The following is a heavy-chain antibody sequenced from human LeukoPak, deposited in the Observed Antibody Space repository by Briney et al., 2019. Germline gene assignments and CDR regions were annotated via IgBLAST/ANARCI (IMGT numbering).Heavy chain of an antibody. V-gene: IGHV3-23*01. CDR1: GFTFNSYE. Sequence: GGSLRLSCAASGFTFNSYEMNWVRQAPGKGLEWVSAISGSGGSTYYADSVKGRFTISRDNSKNTLYLQMNSLRAEDTAVYYCAKDELVFGVVILYYFDYWGQGTLVTVSS. CDR3: AKDELVFGVVILYYFDY. CDR2: ISGSGGST. D-gene: IGHD3-3*01. J-gene: IGHJ4*02.